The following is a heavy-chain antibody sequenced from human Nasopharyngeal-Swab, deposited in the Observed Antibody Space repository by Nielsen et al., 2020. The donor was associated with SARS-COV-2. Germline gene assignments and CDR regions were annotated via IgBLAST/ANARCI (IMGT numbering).Heavy chain of an antibody. J-gene: IGHJ4*02. D-gene: IGHD2/OR15-2a*01. CDR2: ISGSGDISGSGGST. CDR1: GFTFNMYT. CDR3: AKDLRGPYFF. V-gene: IGHV3-23*01. Sequence: GESLKISCAASGFTFNMYTLNWVRQAPGKGLEWVAAISGSGDISGSGGSTYYADSVKGRFTISRDNSKNTLSLQMNGLGAEDTAVYYCAKDLRGPYFFWGQGTLVTVSS.